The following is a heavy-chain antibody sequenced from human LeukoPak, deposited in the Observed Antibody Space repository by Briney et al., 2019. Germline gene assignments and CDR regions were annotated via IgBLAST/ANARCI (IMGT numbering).Heavy chain of an antibody. CDR1: GFTFDDYA. CDR2: ISWNSGSI. V-gene: IGHV3-9*01. Sequence: GGSLRLSCAASGFTFDDYAMHWVRQAPGKGLEWVSGISWNSGSIVYADSVKGRFTISRDNAKNYLYLQMNSLRAEATALYSCAKVYSPSRIVGATHGAFDIWGQGTMVTVSS. CDR3: AKVYSPSRIVGATHGAFDI. J-gene: IGHJ3*02. D-gene: IGHD1-26*01.